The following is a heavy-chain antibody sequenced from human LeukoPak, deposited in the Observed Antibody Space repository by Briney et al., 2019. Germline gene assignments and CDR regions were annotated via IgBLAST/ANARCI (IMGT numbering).Heavy chain of an antibody. J-gene: IGHJ6*02. V-gene: IGHV1-24*01. CDR3: ATGDKAVAAYETDYYGMDV. Sequence: ASVKVSCKVSGYTLTELSMHWVRQAPGKGLEWMGGFDPEDGETIYAQKFQGRVTMTEDTSTDTAYMELSSLRSEDTAVYYCATGDKAVAAYETDYYGMDVWDQGTTVTVSS. D-gene: IGHD6-19*01. CDR2: FDPEDGET. CDR1: GYTLTELS.